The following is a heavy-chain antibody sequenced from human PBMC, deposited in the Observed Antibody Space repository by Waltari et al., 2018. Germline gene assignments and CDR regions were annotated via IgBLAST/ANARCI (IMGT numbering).Heavy chain of an antibody. CDR1: GFTFSNAW. CDR3: TTGRRKAGGLYFDY. Sequence: EVQLVESGGGLVKPGGSLRLSCAASGFTFSNAWMSWVRQAPGKGLEWVGRIKSKTDGGTTDYAAPVKGRFTISRDDSKNTLYLQMNSLKTEDTAVYYCTTGRRKAGGLYFDYWGQGTLVTVSS. V-gene: IGHV3-15*01. D-gene: IGHD6-13*01. J-gene: IGHJ4*02. CDR2: IKSKTDGGTT.